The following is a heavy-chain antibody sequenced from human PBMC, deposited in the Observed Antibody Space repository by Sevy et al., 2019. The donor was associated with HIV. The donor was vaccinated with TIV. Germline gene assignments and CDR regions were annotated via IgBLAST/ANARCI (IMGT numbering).Heavy chain of an antibody. D-gene: IGHD6-13*01. CDR1: GFTFSNYW. CDR3: VAANSWEDY. CDR2: VNSDGTST. J-gene: IGHJ4*02. V-gene: IGHV3-74*01. Sequence: GGSLRLSCAASGFTFSNYWMHWVRQAPGKGLVWVSRVNSDGTSTTYADSVRGRFTISRDNTKDTLSLQMTSLRVEDTAVYYCVAANSWEDYWGRGTLVTVSS.